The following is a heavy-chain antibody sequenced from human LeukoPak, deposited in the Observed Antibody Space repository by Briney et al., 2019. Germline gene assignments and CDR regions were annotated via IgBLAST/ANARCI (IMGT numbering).Heavy chain of an antibody. CDR1: GGSFSGYY. Sequence: SETLSLTCAVYGGSFSGYYWSWIRQPPGKGLEWIGEINHSGSTNYNPSLKSRVTISVDTSKNQFSLKLSSVTAADTAVYYCARARTGRYYYYYYYMDVWGKGTTVTVSS. CDR3: ARARTGRYYYYYYYMDV. J-gene: IGHJ6*03. V-gene: IGHV4-34*01. CDR2: INHSGST. D-gene: IGHD3/OR15-3a*01.